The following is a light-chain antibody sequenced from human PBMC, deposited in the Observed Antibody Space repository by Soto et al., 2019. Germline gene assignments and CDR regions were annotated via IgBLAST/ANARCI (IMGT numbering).Light chain of an antibody. V-gene: IGLV1-40*01. CDR1: SSNIGAGYD. CDR2: DNN. J-gene: IGLJ3*02. CDR3: QSYDSSLSGWV. Sequence: QAVVTQPPSLSGAPGQRVTISCTGSSSNIGAGYDVHWYQQLPGTAPKLLIYDNNNRPSGVPDRFSGSKSGTSASLAITGLQAEDEADYFCQSYDSSLSGWVFGGGTKLTVL.